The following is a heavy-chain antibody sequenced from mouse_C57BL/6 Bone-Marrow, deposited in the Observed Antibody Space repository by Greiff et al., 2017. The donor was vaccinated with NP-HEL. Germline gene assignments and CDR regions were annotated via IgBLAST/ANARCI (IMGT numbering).Heavy chain of an antibody. J-gene: IGHJ4*01. CDR1: GYTFTSYG. Sequence: QVHVKQSGAELARPGASVKLSCKASGYTFTSYGISWVKQSTGQGLEWIGEIYPRSGNTYYNEKFKGKATLTADKSSSTAYMELRSLTSEDSAVYFCARGPHYAMDYWGQGTSVTVSS. CDR2: IYPRSGNT. CDR3: ARGPHYAMDY. V-gene: IGHV1-81*01.